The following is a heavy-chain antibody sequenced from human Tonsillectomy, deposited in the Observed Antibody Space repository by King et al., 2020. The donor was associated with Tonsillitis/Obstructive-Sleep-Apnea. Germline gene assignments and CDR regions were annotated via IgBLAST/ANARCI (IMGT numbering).Heavy chain of an antibody. CDR3: ATAGPGVDYDFWSGYRDKDAFDI. D-gene: IGHD3-3*01. V-gene: IGHV3-23*04. CDR1: GFTFSSYA. J-gene: IGHJ3*02. Sequence: VQLVESGGGLVQPGGSLRLSCAASGFTFSSYAMSWVRQAPGKGLEWVSAIIGSGGSTYYADPVKGRFTISRDNSKNKLYLQMNSLRAEDTAVYYCATAGPGVDYDFWSGYRDKDAFDIWGQGTMVTVSS. CDR2: IIGSGGST.